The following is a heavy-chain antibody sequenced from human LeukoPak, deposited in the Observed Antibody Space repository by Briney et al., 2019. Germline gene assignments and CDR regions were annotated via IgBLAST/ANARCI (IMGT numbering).Heavy chain of an antibody. V-gene: IGHV3-23*01. J-gene: IGHJ6*03. Sequence: PGGSLRLSCAASGFTFSSYAMSWVRQAPGKGLEWVSAISGSGGSTYYADSVKSRFAISRDNSKNTLYLQMNSLRAEDTAVYYCARIAAPKDYYYYYMDVWGKGTTVTVSS. CDR2: ISGSGGST. CDR3: ARIAAPKDYYYYYMDV. CDR1: GFTFSSYA. D-gene: IGHD6-13*01.